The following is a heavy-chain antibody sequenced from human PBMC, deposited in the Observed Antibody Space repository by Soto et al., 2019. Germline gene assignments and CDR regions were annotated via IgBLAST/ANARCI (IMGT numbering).Heavy chain of an antibody. CDR2: IIPIFGTA. J-gene: IGHJ6*02. CDR3: AXKVGSGYGHSYYYGMDV. Sequence: SVKVSCKASGGTFSSYAISWVRQAPGQGLEWMGGIIPIFGTANYAQKFQGRVTITADESTSTAYMELSSLRSEDTAVYYCAXKVGSGYGHSYYYGMDVWGQGTTVTVSS. D-gene: IGHD5-12*01. V-gene: IGHV1-69*13. CDR1: GGTFSSYA.